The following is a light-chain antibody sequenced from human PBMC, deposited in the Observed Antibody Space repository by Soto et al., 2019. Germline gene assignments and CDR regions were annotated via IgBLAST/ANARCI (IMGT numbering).Light chain of an antibody. J-gene: IGLJ1*01. Sequence: QSVLTQPASVSGSPGQSITISCTGTSSDVGGYNYVSWYQQHPGNAPKLMIYDVSNRPSGVSNRFSGSKSGNTASLTISGLQAEDEADYYCSSYTSSSLYVFGTGTKLTVL. CDR3: SSYTSSSLYV. CDR1: SSDVGGYNY. CDR2: DVS. V-gene: IGLV2-14*01.